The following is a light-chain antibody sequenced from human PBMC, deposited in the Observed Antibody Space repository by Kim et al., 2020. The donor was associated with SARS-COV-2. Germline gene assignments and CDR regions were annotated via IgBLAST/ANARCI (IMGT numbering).Light chain of an antibody. Sequence: GKTARVSFGGNSIGSKSVHWYQKKSGQAPVLVIYYDSDRPSGIPERFSGSNSGNTATLTISRVEAGDEADYYCQVWDSSSDHRVVFGGGTQLTVL. V-gene: IGLV3-21*04. J-gene: IGLJ2*01. CDR3: QVWDSSSDHRVV. CDR2: YDS. CDR1: SIGSKS.